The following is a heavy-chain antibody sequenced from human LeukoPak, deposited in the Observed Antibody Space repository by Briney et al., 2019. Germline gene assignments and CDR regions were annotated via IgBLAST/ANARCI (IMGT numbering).Heavy chain of an antibody. J-gene: IGHJ3*02. Sequence: GGSLRLSCAASGFTFSSYWMHWVRQAPGKGLVWVSRINSDGSSTSYADSVKGRFTISRDNAKNTLYLQMNSLRAEDTAVYYCARGVFSFIPPPGDAFDIRGQGTMVTVSS. D-gene: IGHD3-16*01. V-gene: IGHV3-74*01. CDR2: INSDGSST. CDR1: GFTFSSYW. CDR3: ARGVFSFIPPPGDAFDI.